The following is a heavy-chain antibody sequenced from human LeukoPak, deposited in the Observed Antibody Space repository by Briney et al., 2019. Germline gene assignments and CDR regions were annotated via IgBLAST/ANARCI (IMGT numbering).Heavy chain of an antibody. V-gene: IGHV4-59*11. J-gene: IGHJ4*02. CDR2: ISHTAST. CDR1: GGSMSHH. CDR3: ARSDALVVRN. Sequence: PSETLSLTCTVSGGSMSHHWSWIRQSPGKGLEWIGYISHTASTNYNPSLQSRVTLSIDTAKSQLSFQLTSVTAADTAVYYCARSDALVVRNWGQGTLVTVSS. D-gene: IGHD3-22*01.